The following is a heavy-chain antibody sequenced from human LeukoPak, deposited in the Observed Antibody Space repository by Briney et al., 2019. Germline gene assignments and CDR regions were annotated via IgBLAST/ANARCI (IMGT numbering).Heavy chain of an antibody. CDR1: GGTFSSYA. D-gene: IGHD6-13*01. CDR2: IIPIFGTA. Sequence: GSSVKVSCKASGGTFSSYAISWVRQAPGQGLEWMGGIIPIFGTANYAQKFQGRVTITADESTSTAYKELSSLRSEDTAVYYCARDHGIAAAGTFDYWGQGTLVTVSS. J-gene: IGHJ4*02. V-gene: IGHV1-69*01. CDR3: ARDHGIAAAGTFDY.